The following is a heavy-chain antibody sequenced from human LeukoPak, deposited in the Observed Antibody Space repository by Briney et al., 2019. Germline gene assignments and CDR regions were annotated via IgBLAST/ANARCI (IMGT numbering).Heavy chain of an antibody. Sequence: PGGSLRLSCAASGFTFSSCAMRWVRQAPGKGLEWVSAISGSGGSTYYADSVKGRFTISRDNSKNTLYLQMNSLRAEDTAVYYCAKGGYSSGWSLFGYWGQGTLVTVSS. CDR1: GFTFSSCA. J-gene: IGHJ4*02. V-gene: IGHV3-23*01. CDR3: AKGGYSSGWSLFGY. D-gene: IGHD6-19*01. CDR2: ISGSGGST.